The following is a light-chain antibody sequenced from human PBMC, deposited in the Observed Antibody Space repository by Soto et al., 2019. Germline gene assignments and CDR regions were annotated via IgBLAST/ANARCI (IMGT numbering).Light chain of an antibody. J-gene: IGKJ4*01. Sequence: DIQMTQSPSSLSASVGDRVTITCQASQDISNYLNWYQQKPGKAPKLLIYDAANLETGVPSRFSGSGSGTDFTFTIISLQPEDSATYYCQQYDNLLTFGGGTKVEIK. V-gene: IGKV1-33*01. CDR3: QQYDNLLT. CDR1: QDISNY. CDR2: DAA.